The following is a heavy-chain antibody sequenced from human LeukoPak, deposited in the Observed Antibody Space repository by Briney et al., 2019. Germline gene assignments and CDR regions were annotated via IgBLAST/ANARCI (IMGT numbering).Heavy chain of an antibody. Sequence: PSETLSLTCAVYGGSFSGYYWSWIRQHPGKGLEWIGYIYYSGSTYYNPSLKSRVTISVDTSKNQFSLKLSSVTAADTAVYYCARVRSSSGSDAFDIWGQGTMVTVSS. V-gene: IGHV4-31*11. CDR3: ARVRSSSGSDAFDI. CDR1: GGSFSGYY. CDR2: IYYSGST. J-gene: IGHJ3*02. D-gene: IGHD3-22*01.